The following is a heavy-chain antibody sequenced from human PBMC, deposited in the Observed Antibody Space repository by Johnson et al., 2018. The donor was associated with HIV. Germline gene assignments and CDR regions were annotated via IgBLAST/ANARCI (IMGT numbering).Heavy chain of an antibody. D-gene: IGHD3-16*01. CDR2: ISYDGSNK. CDR1: RFTFSSYG. V-gene: IGHV3-30*18. Sequence: QVQLVESGAGVVQPGRSLRLSCAASRFTFSSYGMHWVRQAPGKGLKWVAVISYDGSNKYYVDSMKGRFTISRDNSKNTLYLQMNSLRPEDTGLYYCAKDGGSWSYSLDVWGQGTMVSVSS. CDR3: AKDGGSWSYSLDV. J-gene: IGHJ3*01.